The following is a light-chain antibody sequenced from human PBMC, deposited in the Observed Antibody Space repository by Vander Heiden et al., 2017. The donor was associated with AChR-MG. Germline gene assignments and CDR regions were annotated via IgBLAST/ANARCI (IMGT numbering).Light chain of an antibody. CDR3: QQTYSPPIT. CDR2: AAS. J-gene: IGKJ3*01. CDR1: QGIGRY. V-gene: IGKV1-39*01. Sequence: IQMTQSPSSLSASVVARVTVTRRPRQGIGRYLNWYQQKPGQAPKLLIYAASTLHSGVSYRFSGSGSGTYFTLTINFLQPDDFAVYFCQQTYSPPITFGPGTQVDRK.